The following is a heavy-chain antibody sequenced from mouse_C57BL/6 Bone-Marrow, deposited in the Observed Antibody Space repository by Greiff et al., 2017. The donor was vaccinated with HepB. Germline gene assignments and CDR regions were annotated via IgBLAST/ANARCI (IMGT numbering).Heavy chain of an antibody. CDR3: AREASYYGSSLWYFDV. D-gene: IGHD1-1*01. J-gene: IGHJ1*03. CDR1: GYAFSSSW. Sequence: QVQLQQSGPELVKPGASVKISCKASGYAFSSSWMNWVKQRPGKGLEWIGRIYPGDGDTNYNGKFKGKATLTADKSSSTAYMQLSSLTSEDSAVYFCAREASYYGSSLWYFDVWGTGTTVTVSS. CDR2: IYPGDGDT. V-gene: IGHV1-82*01.